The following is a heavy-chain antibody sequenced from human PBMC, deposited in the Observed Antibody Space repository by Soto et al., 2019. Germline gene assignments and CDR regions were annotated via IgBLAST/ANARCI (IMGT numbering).Heavy chain of an antibody. CDR2: IYHTGTT. Sequence: PSETLSLTCTVSGGSMRSDDYYWSWIRQPPGKGLEWLGYIYHTGTTFYNPSLKSRVSISIDTSKNQFSLRLSSMAAADTAVYYCVRATYFSDSSGYTRCLDYWGQGTLVTVSS. D-gene: IGHD3-22*01. CDR1: GGSMRSDDYY. CDR3: VRATYFSDSSGYTRCLDY. V-gene: IGHV4-30-4*01. J-gene: IGHJ4*02.